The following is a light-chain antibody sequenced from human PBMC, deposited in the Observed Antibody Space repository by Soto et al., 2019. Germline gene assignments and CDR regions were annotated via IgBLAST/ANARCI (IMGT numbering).Light chain of an antibody. CDR2: DAS. V-gene: IGKV1-5*01. CDR1: QSISSW. CDR3: QQYNSYPYT. J-gene: IGKJ2*01. Sequence: DIQMTQSPSTLSASVGDRVTITCRASQSISSWLAWYQQKPGKAPNLLIYDASSLESGVPSRFSGSGSGTEFTLTISSLPPDDFATYYCQQYNSYPYTFGQGTTLEIK.